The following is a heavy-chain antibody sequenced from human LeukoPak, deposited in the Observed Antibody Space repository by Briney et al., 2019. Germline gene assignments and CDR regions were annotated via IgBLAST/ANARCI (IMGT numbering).Heavy chain of an antibody. CDR2: ISGSDGST. J-gene: IGHJ4*02. CDR3: EKDLGGSGDYRPY. CDR1: GFTFSVYF. D-gene: IGHD2-21*02. Sequence: GGSLRLSCAASGFTFSVYFMGWVRQAPGKGLEWVSAISGSDGSTYYADSVKGRFTISRDNSKNTLYLQMNSLSAEDTAVYYCEKDLGGSGDYRPYWGQGSVVTVSS. V-gene: IGHV3-23*01.